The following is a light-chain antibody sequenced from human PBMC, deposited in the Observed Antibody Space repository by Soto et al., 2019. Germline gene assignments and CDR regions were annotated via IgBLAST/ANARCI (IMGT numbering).Light chain of an antibody. CDR1: QGISSY. Sequence: IPLTQSPSSLSASVGDRVTITCRASQGISSYLAWYQQKPGKAPKLLIYAASTLQSGVPSRFSGSGSGTDLTLTISSLQPEDFATYYCQQLNSYLPLTFGGGTKVDIK. CDR3: QQLNSYLPLT. V-gene: IGKV1-9*01. J-gene: IGKJ4*01. CDR2: AAS.